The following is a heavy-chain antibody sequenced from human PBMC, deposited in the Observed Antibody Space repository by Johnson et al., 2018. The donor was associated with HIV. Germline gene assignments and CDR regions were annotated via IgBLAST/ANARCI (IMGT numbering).Heavy chain of an antibody. V-gene: IGHV3-30*02. J-gene: IGHJ3*02. CDR3: AKDLEHILTYAFDI. CDR1: AFTFSSYG. Sequence: QVQLVESGGGVVQPGGSLRLSCAASAFTFSSYGMHWVRQAPGKGLEWVAFIRYDGSNKYYADAVKGRFTISRDNSKNTLYLQMNSLRAEDTAVYYCAKDLEHILTYAFDIWGQGTMVTVSS. D-gene: IGHD2-21*01. CDR2: IRYDGSNK.